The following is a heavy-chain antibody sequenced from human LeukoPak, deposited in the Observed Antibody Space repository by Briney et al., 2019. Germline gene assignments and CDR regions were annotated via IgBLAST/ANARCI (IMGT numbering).Heavy chain of an antibody. V-gene: IGHV1-46*01. CDR1: GYTFTSYY. J-gene: IGHJ4*02. Sequence: ASVKVSCKASGYTFTSYYMHWVRQAPGQGLEWMGIINPSGGSTSYAQKFQGRVTMTRDTSTSTVYMELSSPRSEDTAVYYCARDLGYGDYGMGYFDYWGRGTLVTVSS. D-gene: IGHD4-17*01. CDR2: INPSGGST. CDR3: ARDLGYGDYGMGYFDY.